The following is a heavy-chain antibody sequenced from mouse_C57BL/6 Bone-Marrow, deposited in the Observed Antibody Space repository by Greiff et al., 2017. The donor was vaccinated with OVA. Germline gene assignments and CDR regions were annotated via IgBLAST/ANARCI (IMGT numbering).Heavy chain of an antibody. Sequence: QVQLQQPGAELVRPGSSVKLSCKASGYTFTSYWMDWVKQRPGQGLEWIGNIYPSDSETPSNQKFKDKATLTVDKSSSTAYMQLSSLTSEDSAVYYCARRGDGNYAMDYWGQGTSVTVSS. V-gene: IGHV1-61*01. J-gene: IGHJ4*01. CDR2: IYPSDSET. CDR3: ARRGDGNYAMDY. D-gene: IGHD2-3*01. CDR1: GYTFTSYW.